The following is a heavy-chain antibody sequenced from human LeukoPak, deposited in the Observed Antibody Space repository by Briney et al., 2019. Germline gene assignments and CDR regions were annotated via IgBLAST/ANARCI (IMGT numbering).Heavy chain of an antibody. Sequence: PGGSLRLSCAASGFTFSTYSMNWVRQAPGKGLEWVSYISGSSSTIYYADSVKGRFTISRDNAKNSLYLQMNNLRDEDTAVYYCARGGSGWYEGDYWGQGTLVTVSS. V-gene: IGHV3-48*02. CDR1: GFTFSTYS. CDR2: ISGSSSTI. CDR3: ARGGSGWYEGDY. J-gene: IGHJ4*02. D-gene: IGHD6-19*01.